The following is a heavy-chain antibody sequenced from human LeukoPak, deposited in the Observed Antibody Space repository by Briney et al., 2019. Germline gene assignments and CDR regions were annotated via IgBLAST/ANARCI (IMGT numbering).Heavy chain of an antibody. D-gene: IGHD2-15*01. V-gene: IGHV3-23*01. Sequence: GGSLRLSCAASGFTFSSYAVSWVRQAPGKGLEWVSAISGSGGSTNSADAVKGRFTISRDNSKNTLYLQMSSLRAEDTAVYYCAKLPVVVVAAYFDSWGQGTLVTVSS. CDR3: AKLPVVVVAAYFDS. J-gene: IGHJ4*02. CDR1: GFTFSSYA. CDR2: ISGSGGST.